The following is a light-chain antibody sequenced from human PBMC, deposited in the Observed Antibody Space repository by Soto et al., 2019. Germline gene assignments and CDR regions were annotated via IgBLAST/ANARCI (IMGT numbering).Light chain of an antibody. CDR1: ESVASDY. CDR3: HHYGSSRLMFS. CDR2: GAS. J-gene: IGKJ2*01. Sequence: EIVLTQSPGTLSVSPGETATVSCRASESVASDYLAWYQHKPGQAPRLLIYGASSRATGIPDRFSGSGSGTDFTLTISRLEPEDFAVYDWHHYGSSRLMFSFGQGTKLEIK. V-gene: IGKV3-20*01.